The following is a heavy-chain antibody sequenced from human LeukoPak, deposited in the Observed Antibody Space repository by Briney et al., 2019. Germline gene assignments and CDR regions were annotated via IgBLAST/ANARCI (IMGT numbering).Heavy chain of an antibody. V-gene: IGHV1-3*01. CDR3: ARGGYGWFDP. J-gene: IGHJ5*02. D-gene: IGHD6-13*01. Sequence: KFQGRVTITRDTSASTAYMELSSLRSEDTAVYYCARGGYGWFDPWGQGILVTVSS.